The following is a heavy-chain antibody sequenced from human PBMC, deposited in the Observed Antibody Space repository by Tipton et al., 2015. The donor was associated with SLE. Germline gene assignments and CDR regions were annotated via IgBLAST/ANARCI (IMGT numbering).Heavy chain of an antibody. J-gene: IGHJ4*02. CDR2: IYYSGST. Sequence: LRLSCTVSGGSISTGSYYWGWIRQPPGKGLEWIGHIYYSGSTNYSPSLKSRVTISVDTSKNQFSPKLSSVTAADTAVYYCARAIRGSSGWYYGNYFDYWGQGTLVTVSS. CDR3: ARAIRGSSGWYYGNYFDY. V-gene: IGHV4-61*01. D-gene: IGHD6-19*01. CDR1: GGSISTGSYY.